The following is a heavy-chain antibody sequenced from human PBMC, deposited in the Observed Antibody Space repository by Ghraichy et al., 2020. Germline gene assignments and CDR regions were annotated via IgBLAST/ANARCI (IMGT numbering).Heavy chain of an antibody. V-gene: IGHV3-21*01. D-gene: IGHD6-19*01. CDR3: SRGGGAGTPVLYHMDV. CDR2: ISSSTRYI. CDR1: GLMFSPNT. J-gene: IGHJ6*02. Sequence: LSLTCVASGLMFSPNTMNWFRQAPGKGLEWVSSISSSTRYIYYADSVKGRFIISRDNAQNSLYLQMNSLRAEDTAVYYCSRGGGAGTPVLYHMDVWGLGTTVTVSS.